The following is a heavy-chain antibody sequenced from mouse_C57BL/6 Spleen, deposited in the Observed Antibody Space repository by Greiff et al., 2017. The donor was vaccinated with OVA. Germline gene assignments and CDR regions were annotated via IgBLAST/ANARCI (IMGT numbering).Heavy chain of an antibody. CDR2: INPNNGGT. V-gene: IGHV1-26*01. CDR3: ARGDYDDYFDY. CDR1: GYTFTDYY. Sequence: EVQLQQSGPELVKPGASVKISCKASGYTFTDYYMNWVKQSRGKSLEWIGDINPNNGGTSYNQKFKGKATLTVDKSSSTAYRELRSLTSEDSEVYYCARGDYDDYFDYWAKAPLSQSPQ. J-gene: IGHJ2*01. D-gene: IGHD2-4*01.